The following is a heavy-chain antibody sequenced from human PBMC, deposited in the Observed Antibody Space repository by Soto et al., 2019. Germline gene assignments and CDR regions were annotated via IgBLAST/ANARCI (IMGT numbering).Heavy chain of an antibody. CDR3: AKSRTYYYDSSGYYSANYYYYGMDV. Sequence: PGGSLRLSCATSGFTFDDYAMHWVRQAPGKGLEWVSGISWNSGSIGYADSVKGRFTISRDNAKNSLYLQMNSLRAEDTALYYCAKSRTYYYDSSGYYSANYYYYGMDVWGQGTTVTVAS. CDR1: GFTFDDYA. D-gene: IGHD3-22*01. CDR2: ISWNSGSI. J-gene: IGHJ6*02. V-gene: IGHV3-9*01.